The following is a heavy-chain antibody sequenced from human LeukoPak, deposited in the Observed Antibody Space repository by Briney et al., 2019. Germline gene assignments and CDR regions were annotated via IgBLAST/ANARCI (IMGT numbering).Heavy chain of an antibody. CDR3: TTVYGDYVSHY. J-gene: IGHJ4*02. D-gene: IGHD4-17*01. V-gene: IGHV3-23*01. CDR1: GFTFSSYG. Sequence: GGSLRLSCAASGFTFSSYGMSWVRQAPGKGLEWVSAISGSGGSTYYADSVKGRFTISRDNSKNTLYLQMNSLKTEDTAVYYCTTVYGDYVSHYWGQGTLVTVSS. CDR2: ISGSGGST.